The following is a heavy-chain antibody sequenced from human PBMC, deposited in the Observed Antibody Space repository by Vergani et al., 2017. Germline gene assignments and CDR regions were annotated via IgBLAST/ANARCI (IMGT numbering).Heavy chain of an antibody. V-gene: IGHV1-69*12. CDR1: GGTFSSYA. CDR3: ARGNRYCSSTSCYFYYYGMDV. CDR2: IIPIFGTA. J-gene: IGHJ6*02. Sequence: QVQLVQSGAEVKKPGSSVKVSCKASGGTFSSYAISWVRQAPGQGLEWMGGIIPIFGTANYAQKFQGRVTITADESTSTAYMELSSLGSEDTAVYYCARGNRYCSSTSCYFYYYGMDVWSQGTTVTVSS. D-gene: IGHD2-2*01.